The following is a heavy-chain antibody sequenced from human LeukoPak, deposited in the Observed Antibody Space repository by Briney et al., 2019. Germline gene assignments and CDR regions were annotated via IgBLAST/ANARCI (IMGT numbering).Heavy chain of an antibody. CDR2: IYYSGTT. D-gene: IGHD6-13*01. Sequence: WVRQPPGKGLEWIGNIYYSGTTYNNPSLKSRVTIDVDTSKNQFSLKLSSVTAADMAVYYCARVVRSSWTLFDYWGQGTLVTVSS. J-gene: IGHJ4*02. V-gene: IGHV4-39*01. CDR3: ARVVRSSWTLFDY.